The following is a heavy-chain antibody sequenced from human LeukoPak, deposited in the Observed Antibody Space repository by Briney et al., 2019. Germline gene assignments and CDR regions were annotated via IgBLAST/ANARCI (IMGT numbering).Heavy chain of an antibody. D-gene: IGHD6-6*01. CDR1: GFTFSDYY. Sequence: GGSLRLSCAASGFTFSDYYMSWIRQAPGKGLEWVSSISSSSTYIYYADSVKGRFTIPRDNAKNSLYLQMNSLRAEDTAVYYCARDLSSSSTAYLHHWGQGTLVTVSS. CDR2: ISSSSTYI. V-gene: IGHV3-11*06. J-gene: IGHJ1*01. CDR3: ARDLSSSSTAYLHH.